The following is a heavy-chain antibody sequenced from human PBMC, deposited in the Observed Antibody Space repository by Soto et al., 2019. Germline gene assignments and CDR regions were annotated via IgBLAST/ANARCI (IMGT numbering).Heavy chain of an antibody. CDR3: ARTTGRHLDF. J-gene: IGHJ4*02. Sequence: PSETLSLTCTVSYGSISVSNVFWRWVRQPPGXGLXXIXXIXXXXXAXXXPSLGTRVTFPVDTSKNQFSLTLYSVTAADTAVYYCARTTGRHLDFWGQGILVTVSS. CDR2: IXXXXXA. CDR1: YGSISVSNVF. V-gene: IGHV4-39*01. D-gene: IGHD4-4*01.